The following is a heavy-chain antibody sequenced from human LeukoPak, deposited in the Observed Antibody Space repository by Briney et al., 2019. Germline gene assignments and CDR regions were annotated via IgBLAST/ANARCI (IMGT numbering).Heavy chain of an antibody. V-gene: IGHV3-21*01. CDR2: ISSSNSSI. CDR1: GFTFSSYS. Sequence: GGSLRLSCAASGFTFSSYSMNWVRQAPGKGLEWVSFISSSNSSINYADSVKGRFTISRDNAKNSLYLQMNSLRAEDTAVYYCAKSVVVITFRFDDWGQGALVTVSS. J-gene: IGHJ4*02. CDR3: AKSVVVITFRFDD. D-gene: IGHD2-15*01.